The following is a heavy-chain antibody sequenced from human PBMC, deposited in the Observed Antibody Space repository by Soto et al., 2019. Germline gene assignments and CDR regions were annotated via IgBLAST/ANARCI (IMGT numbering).Heavy chain of an antibody. CDR2: TRNRANSYTT. CDR3: ARGLVSGNHYGFDS. Sequence: EVQLVESGGALVQPGGSLRLSCAASGFTFSDHFMDWVRQAPGKGLEWVGRTRNRANSYTTEYAASVRGRFSISRDDSKSSLYLQMSDLKIEDTAVYYCARGLVSGNHYGFDSWGQGTLVTVSS. V-gene: IGHV3-72*01. CDR1: GFTFSDHF. J-gene: IGHJ4*02. D-gene: IGHD3-10*01.